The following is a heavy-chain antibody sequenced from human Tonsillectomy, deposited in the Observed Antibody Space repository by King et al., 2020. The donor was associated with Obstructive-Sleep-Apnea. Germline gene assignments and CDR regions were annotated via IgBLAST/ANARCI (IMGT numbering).Heavy chain of an antibody. CDR3: AKVSWAIVIGSGAFHV. CDR1: GFTFRSYA. CDR2: ITGRGGDT. V-gene: IGHV3-23*04. Sequence: DVQLVESGGGLVQPGESLRLSCAGSGFTFRSYALTWVRQAPGKGLEWVSSITGRGGDTYYADSVKGRFTISRDNSKDTLYLQMNNMRAEDTALYYCAKVSWAIVIGSGAFHVWGQGTTVTVSS. J-gene: IGHJ3*01. D-gene: IGHD2/OR15-2a*01.